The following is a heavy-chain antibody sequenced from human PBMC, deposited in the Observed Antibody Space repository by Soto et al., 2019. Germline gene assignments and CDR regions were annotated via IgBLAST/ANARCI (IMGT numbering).Heavy chain of an antibody. J-gene: IGHJ5*02. CDR1: GFTFSSYS. CDR2: ISSSSSYI. D-gene: IGHD2-2*01. CDR3: ARDALPYCSSTSCYESRFDP. V-gene: IGHV3-21*01. Sequence: EVQLVESGGGLVKPGGSLRLSCAASGFTFSSYSMNWVRQAPGKGLEWVSSISSSSSYIYYADSVKGRFTISRDNAKNSLYLQMNSLRAEDTAVYYCARDALPYCSSTSCYESRFDPWGQGTLVTVSS.